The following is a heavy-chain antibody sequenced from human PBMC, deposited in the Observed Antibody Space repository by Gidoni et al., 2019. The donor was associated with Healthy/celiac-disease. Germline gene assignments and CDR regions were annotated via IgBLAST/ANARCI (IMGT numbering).Heavy chain of an antibody. CDR3: ARRGYSSGPGAFDI. D-gene: IGHD6-19*01. Sequence: QLQLQESGPGLVKPSETLSLTCTVSGGSISSSSYYWGWTRQPPGKGLEWIGSSYYSGSTYYNPSLKSRVTISVDTPKNQFSLKLSSVTAADTAVYYCARRGYSSGPGAFDIWGQGTMVTVSS. J-gene: IGHJ3*02. CDR1: GGSISSSSYY. V-gene: IGHV4-39*01. CDR2: SYYSGST.